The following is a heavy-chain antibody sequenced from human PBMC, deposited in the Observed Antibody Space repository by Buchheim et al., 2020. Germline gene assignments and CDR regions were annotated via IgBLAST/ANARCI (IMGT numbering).Heavy chain of an antibody. V-gene: IGHV4-59*08. Sequence: QVQLQESGPGLVKPSETLSLTCTVSGGSISSYYWSWIRQPPGKGLEWIGYIYYSGSTNYNPSLKSRVTISVDTSKNQFSLKLSSVTAADTAVYYCAASSGWRYVSFDYWGQGTL. CDR2: IYYSGST. D-gene: IGHD6-19*01. CDR3: AASSGWRYVSFDY. CDR1: GGSISSYY. J-gene: IGHJ4*02.